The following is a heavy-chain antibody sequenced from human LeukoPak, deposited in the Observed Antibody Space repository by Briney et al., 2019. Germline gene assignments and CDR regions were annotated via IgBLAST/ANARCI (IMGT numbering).Heavy chain of an antibody. CDR1: GGSISSSNW. CDR3: ASGLLYNYGDYAGLSGGAFDI. CDR2: IYHSGST. D-gene: IGHD4-17*01. V-gene: IGHV4-4*02. J-gene: IGHJ3*02. Sequence: SETLSLTCAVSGGSISSSNWWSWVRQPPGKGLEWIGEIYHSGSTNYNPSLKSRVTISVDTSKNQFSLKLSSVTAADTAVYYCASGLLYNYGDYAGLSGGAFDIWGQGTMVTVSS.